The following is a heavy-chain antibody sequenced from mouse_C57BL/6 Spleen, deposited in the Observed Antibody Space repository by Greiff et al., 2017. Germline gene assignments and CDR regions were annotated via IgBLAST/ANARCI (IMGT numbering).Heavy chain of an antibody. CDR1: GFTFSDYG. D-gene: IGHD1-1*01. Sequence: EVHLVESGGGLVKPGGSLKLSCAASGFTFSDYGMHWVRQAPGKGLAWVAYISSGSSTIYYADTVKGRFTISRDNAKNTLFLHMTSLRSEDTAMYYCAREGYGSSYGAYWGQGTLVTVSA. CDR2: ISSGSSTI. J-gene: IGHJ3*01. CDR3: AREGYGSSYGAY. V-gene: IGHV5-17*01.